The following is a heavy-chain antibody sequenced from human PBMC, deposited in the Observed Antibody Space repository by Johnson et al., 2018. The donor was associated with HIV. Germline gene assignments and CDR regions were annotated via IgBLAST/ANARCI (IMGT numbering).Heavy chain of an antibody. CDR1: GFTFSSYA. CDR2: IYSGDST. D-gene: IGHD3-3*01. V-gene: IGHV3-66*01. J-gene: IGHJ3*02. CDR3: ARGYTIGAFDI. Sequence: VQLVESGGGLAQPGRSLRLSCAASGFTFSSYAMSWVRQAPGKGLEWVSAIYSGDSTYYADSVKGRFTISRDNSKNTLYLQMNSLRAEDTAVYYCARGYTIGAFDIWGQGTMVTVSS.